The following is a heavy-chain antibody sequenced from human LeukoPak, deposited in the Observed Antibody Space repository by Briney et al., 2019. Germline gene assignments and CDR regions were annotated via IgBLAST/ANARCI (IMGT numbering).Heavy chain of an antibody. CDR3: ARVVAAAGYFDY. CDR1: GGSISSSSYY. CDR2: IYYSGST. V-gene: IGHV4-39*07. J-gene: IGHJ4*02. Sequence: SETLSLTCTVSGGSISSSSYYWGWIRQPPGKGLEWIGSIYYSGSTYYNPSLKSRVTISVDTSKNQFSLKLSSVTAADTAVYYCARVVAAAGYFDYWGQGTLVTVSS. D-gene: IGHD6-13*01.